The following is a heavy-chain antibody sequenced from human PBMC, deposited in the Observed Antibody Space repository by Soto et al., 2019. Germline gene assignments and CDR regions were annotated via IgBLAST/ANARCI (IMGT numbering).Heavy chain of an antibody. V-gene: IGHV1-69*13. CDR2: IIPIFGTA. CDR1: GGTFSSYA. Sequence: SVKVSCKASGGTFSSYASSWVRQAPGQGLEWMGGIIPIFGTANYAQKFQGRVTITADESTSTAYMELSSLRSEDTAVYYCARVGRYCISTSCYAVQRRSPYYYYYGMDVWGQGTTVTVSS. CDR3: ARVGRYCISTSCYAVQRRSPYYYYYGMDV. J-gene: IGHJ6*02. D-gene: IGHD2-2*01.